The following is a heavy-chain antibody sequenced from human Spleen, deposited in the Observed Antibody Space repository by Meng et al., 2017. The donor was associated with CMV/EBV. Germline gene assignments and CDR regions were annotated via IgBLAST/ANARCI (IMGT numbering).Heavy chain of an antibody. D-gene: IGHD1-26*01. CDR1: GYTFTGYY. CDR3: ARVVGATPPEYFDF. V-gene: IGHV1-2*02. Sequence: SVKVSCKASGYTFTGYYVHWVRQAPGQGLEWMGWINPNSGDTNYAQKFQARVTMTRDTSISTAYMELSRLRSDDTAVYYCARVVGATPPEYFDFWGQGTLVTVSS. CDR2: INPNSGDT. J-gene: IGHJ4*02.